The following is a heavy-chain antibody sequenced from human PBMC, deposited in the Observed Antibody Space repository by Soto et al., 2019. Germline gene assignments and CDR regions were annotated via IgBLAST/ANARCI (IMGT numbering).Heavy chain of an antibody. D-gene: IGHD6-13*01. CDR3: ARDLLSDSSSWFFDY. CDR1: GFTFSSYG. V-gene: IGHV3-33*01. CDR2: IWYDGSNK. Sequence: QVQLVESGGGVVQPGRSLRLSCAASGFTFSSYGMHWVRQAPGKGLEWVAVIWYDGSNKYYADSVKGRFTISRDNSKNTLYLQMNSLRAEDTAVYYCARDLLSDSSSWFFDYWGQGTLVTVSS. J-gene: IGHJ4*02.